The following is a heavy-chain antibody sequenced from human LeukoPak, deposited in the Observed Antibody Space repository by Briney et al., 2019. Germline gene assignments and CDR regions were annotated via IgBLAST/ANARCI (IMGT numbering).Heavy chain of an antibody. CDR3: VRDGRSGWHFDY. Sequence: GGSLRLSCTVTGFTFSSYWMSWVRQAPGKGLEWVANINGDESLKYHVDSVKGRFTISRDNAKNSVSLQMNSLRAEDTAVYYCVRDGRSGWHFDYWGQGILVTVSS. CDR2: INGDESLK. CDR1: GFTFSSYW. V-gene: IGHV3-7*01. D-gene: IGHD6-19*01. J-gene: IGHJ4*02.